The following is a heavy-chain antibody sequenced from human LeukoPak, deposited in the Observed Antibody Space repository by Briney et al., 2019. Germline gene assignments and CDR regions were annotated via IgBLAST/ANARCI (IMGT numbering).Heavy chain of an antibody. J-gene: IGHJ6*02. V-gene: IGHV3-23*01. CDR3: AREGRVLLWFGELSYYYYGMDV. CDR1: GFTFSSYA. Sequence: GGSLRLSCAASGFTFSSYAMSWVRQAPGKGLEWVSAISGSGGSTYYADSVKGRFTISRDNSKNTLYLQMNSLRAEDTAVYYCAREGRVLLWFGELSYYYYGMDVWGQGTTVTVSS. D-gene: IGHD3-10*01. CDR2: ISGSGGST.